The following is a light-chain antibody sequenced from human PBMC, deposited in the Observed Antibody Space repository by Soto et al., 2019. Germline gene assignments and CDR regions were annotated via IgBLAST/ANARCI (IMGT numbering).Light chain of an antibody. CDR3: RSSAGIYHYLV. J-gene: IGLJ3*02. V-gene: IGLV2-8*01. Sequence: QSALTQPPSASGSPGQSVTISCTGTSSDIGGYNSVSWYQQHPGKAPRLMIYEVNKRPSGVPDRFSGSKSGYTASLTVSGLQTEDEAFYSCRSSAGIYHYLVFGGGTKLTVL. CDR1: SSDIGGYNS. CDR2: EVN.